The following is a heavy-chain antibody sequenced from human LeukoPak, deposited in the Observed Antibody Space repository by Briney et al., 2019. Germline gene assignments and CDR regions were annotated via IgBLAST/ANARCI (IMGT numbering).Heavy chain of an antibody. CDR3: ARESHDFWSGPIDY. Sequence: GASVKVSCKASGYTFTSYGISWVRQAPGQGLEWMGWISAYNGNTNYAQKLQGRVTMTTDTSTSTAYMELRSLRSEDTAVYYCARESHDFWSGPIDYWGQGTLVTVSS. J-gene: IGHJ4*02. CDR1: GYTFTSYG. V-gene: IGHV1-18*01. CDR2: ISAYNGNT. D-gene: IGHD3-3*01.